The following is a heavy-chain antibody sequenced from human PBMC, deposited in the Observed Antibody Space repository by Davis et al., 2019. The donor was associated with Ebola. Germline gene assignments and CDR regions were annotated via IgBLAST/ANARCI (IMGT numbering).Heavy chain of an antibody. CDR1: GFTFSSYA. V-gene: IGHV3-23*01. J-gene: IGHJ6*02. D-gene: IGHD6-19*01. Sequence: GESLKISCAASGFTFSSYAMSWVRQAPGKGLEWVSTISGSGGSTYYADSVKGRLTISRDNSKNTLYLQMNSLRAEDTAVYYCAKDRKQWLSPDYYYGMDVWGQGTTVTVSS. CDR2: ISGSGGST. CDR3: AKDRKQWLSPDYYYGMDV.